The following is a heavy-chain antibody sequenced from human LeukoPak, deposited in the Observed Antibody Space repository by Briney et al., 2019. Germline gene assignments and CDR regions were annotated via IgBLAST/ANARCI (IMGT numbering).Heavy chain of an antibody. J-gene: IGHJ4*02. CDR1: GFTFSSYA. D-gene: IGHD7-27*01. CDR3: AKDLENPDLGIFDY. V-gene: IGHV3-23*01. Sequence: GGSLRLSCAASGFTFSSYAMSWVRQAPGKGLEWVSAISGSGGGTYYADSVKGRFTISRDNSKNTLYLQMNSLRAVDTAVYYCAKDLENPDLGIFDYWGQGTLVTVSS. CDR2: ISGSGGGT.